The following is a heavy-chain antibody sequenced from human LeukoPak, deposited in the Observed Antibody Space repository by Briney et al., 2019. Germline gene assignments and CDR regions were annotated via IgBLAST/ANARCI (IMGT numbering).Heavy chain of an antibody. Sequence: SETLSLTCTVSGGSISSSSYSWGWIRQPPGKGLEWIGEINHSGSTNYNPSLKSRVTISVDTSKNQFSLKLSSVTAADTAVYYCARGGIQLWLRYFDYWGQGTLVTVSS. D-gene: IGHD5-18*01. CDR1: GGSISSSSYS. CDR3: ARGGIQLWLRYFDY. J-gene: IGHJ4*02. V-gene: IGHV4-39*07. CDR2: INHSGST.